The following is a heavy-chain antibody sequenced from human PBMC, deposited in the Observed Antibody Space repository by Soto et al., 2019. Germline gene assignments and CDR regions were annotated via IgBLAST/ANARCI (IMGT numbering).Heavy chain of an antibody. CDR1: GYTFTNYD. Sequence: ASVKVSCTTSGYTFTNYDINWVRQATGQGLEWMGWMNPNSGNTGSTQKFQGRITMTRDTSIGTAYMELTSLRSEDTAVYYCARVWGTIDYWGQGTLVTVSS. V-gene: IGHV1-8*01. CDR3: ARVWGTIDY. CDR2: MNPNSGNT. J-gene: IGHJ4*02. D-gene: IGHD3-16*01.